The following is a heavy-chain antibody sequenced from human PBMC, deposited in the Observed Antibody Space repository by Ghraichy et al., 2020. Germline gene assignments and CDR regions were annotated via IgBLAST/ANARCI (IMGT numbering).Heavy chain of an antibody. V-gene: IGHV3-21*01. CDR1: GFTFSSYS. CDR3: ARGDLTQYFYYYDSSGYFESFDY. J-gene: IGHJ4*02. Sequence: GGSLRLSCAASGFTFSSYSMNWVRQAPGKGLEWVSSISSSSSYIYYADSVKGRFTISRDNAKNSLFLQMNSLRAEDTAVYYCARGDLTQYFYYYDSSGYFESFDYWGQGTLVTVSS. D-gene: IGHD3-22*01. CDR2: ISSSSSYI.